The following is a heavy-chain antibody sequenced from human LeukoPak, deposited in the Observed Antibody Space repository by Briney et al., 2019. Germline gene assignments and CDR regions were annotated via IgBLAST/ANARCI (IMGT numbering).Heavy chain of an antibody. CDR2: ISVYNGHT. CDR3: ATSAFKGAFDI. Sequence: ASVKVSCKASAYTLTSYGISWVRQAPGQGLEWMGWISVYNGHTNYAQNLQGRVTMTTDTSTSTAYMELRSLRSDDTAVYYCATSAFKGAFDIWGQGTMVTVSS. J-gene: IGHJ3*02. D-gene: IGHD2-2*01. V-gene: IGHV1-18*01. CDR1: AYTLTSYG.